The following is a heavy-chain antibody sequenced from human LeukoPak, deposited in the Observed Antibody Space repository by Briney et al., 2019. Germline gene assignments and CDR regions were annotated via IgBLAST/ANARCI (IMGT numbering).Heavy chain of an antibody. J-gene: IGHJ1*01. Sequence: GRSLRLSCAASGFTSDDYAMHWVRQAPGKGLEWVSGISWNSGSIGYADSVKGRFTISRDNAKNSLYLQMNSLRAEDTALYYCAKDIGEGIAAAGNEYFQHWGQGTLVTVSS. CDR1: GFTSDDYA. CDR2: ISWNSGSI. D-gene: IGHD6-13*01. V-gene: IGHV3-9*02. CDR3: AKDIGEGIAAAGNEYFQH.